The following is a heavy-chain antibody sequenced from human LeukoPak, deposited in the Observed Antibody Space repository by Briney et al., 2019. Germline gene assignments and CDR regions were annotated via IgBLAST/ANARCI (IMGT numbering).Heavy chain of an antibody. J-gene: IGHJ4*02. D-gene: IGHD5-18*01. V-gene: IGHV3-23*01. CDR3: ARVGHSHGSPCYFDY. Sequence: GGSLRLSCAASGFTFSSYAMSWVRQAPGRGLEWVSGISGSGVSTYYADSVKGRFTISRDNSKNTLYLQMNSLRDEDTAVYYCARVGHSHGSPCYFDYWGQGTLVTVSS. CDR2: ISGSGVST. CDR1: GFTFSSYA.